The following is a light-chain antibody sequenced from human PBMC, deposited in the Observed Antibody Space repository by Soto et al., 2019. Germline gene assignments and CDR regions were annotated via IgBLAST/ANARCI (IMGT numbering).Light chain of an antibody. Sequence: DIQLTQSPSSLSASAGDRVTITCRASQSGNIDLNWYQQRPAKAPKLLIYAASSLQSGVTSNVRGSGSGSEFTRTISSLQPQHVATFYCQRSYSAPYTCGQETKEEI. CDR1: QSGNID. J-gene: IGKJ2*01. V-gene: IGKV1-39*01. CDR2: AAS. CDR3: QRSYSAPYT.